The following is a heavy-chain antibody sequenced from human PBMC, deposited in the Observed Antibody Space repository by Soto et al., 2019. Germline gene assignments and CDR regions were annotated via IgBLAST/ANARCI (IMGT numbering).Heavy chain of an antibody. J-gene: IGHJ5*02. CDR3: AREGYSYGLGGVYNWFDP. CDR2: IYHSGST. V-gene: IGHV4-30-2*01. D-gene: IGHD5-18*01. Sequence: SETLSLTCAVSGGSISSGCYSWSWIRQPPGKGLEWIGYIYHSGSTYYNPSLKSRVTISVDRSKNQFSLKLSSVTAADTAVYYCAREGYSYGLGGVYNWFDPWGQGTLVTVSS. CDR1: GGSISSGCYS.